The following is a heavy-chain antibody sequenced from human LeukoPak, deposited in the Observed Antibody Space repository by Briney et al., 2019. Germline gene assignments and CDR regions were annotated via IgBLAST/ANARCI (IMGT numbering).Heavy chain of an antibody. CDR3: ARDANGSDLHYYHMDV. Sequence: SETLSLTCAVYGESFSGYYWSWIRQPPGKGLEWIGEINHSGSTNYNPSLKSRVTISIDTSKNQFSLKLSSVTAADTAVYYCARDANGSDLHYYHMDVWGKGTTVTVSS. D-gene: IGHD6-25*01. V-gene: IGHV4-34*01. CDR1: GESFSGYY. J-gene: IGHJ6*03. CDR2: INHSGST.